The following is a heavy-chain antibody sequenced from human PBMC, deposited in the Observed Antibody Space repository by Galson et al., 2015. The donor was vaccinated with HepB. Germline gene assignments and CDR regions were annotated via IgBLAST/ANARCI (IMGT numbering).Heavy chain of an antibody. CDR1: GFTFSSYN. CDR3: ASSPPYYDFWSGDYTGGDYYFDY. D-gene: IGHD3-3*01. Sequence: SLRLSCAASGFTFSSYNMNWVRQAPGKGLEWVSSISSSSSYIYYADSVKGRFTISRDNAKNSLYLRMNSLRAEDTAVYYCASSPPYYDFWSGDYTGGDYYFDYWGQGTLVTVSS. V-gene: IGHV3-21*01. J-gene: IGHJ4*02. CDR2: ISSSSSYI.